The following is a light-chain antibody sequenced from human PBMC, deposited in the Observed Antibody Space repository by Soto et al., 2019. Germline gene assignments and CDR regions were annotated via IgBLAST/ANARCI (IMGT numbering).Light chain of an antibody. CDR2: GIS. Sequence: EIVMTQSPATLSASPGERVTLSCRASQSVSSNLAWYQQKPGQAPRVLIYGISTRATGIPARFSGSGSETEFTLTISSLQSEDFAVYYCQQYNNWPLTFGGGTKVEIK. CDR1: QSVSSN. J-gene: IGKJ4*01. V-gene: IGKV3-15*01. CDR3: QQYNNWPLT.